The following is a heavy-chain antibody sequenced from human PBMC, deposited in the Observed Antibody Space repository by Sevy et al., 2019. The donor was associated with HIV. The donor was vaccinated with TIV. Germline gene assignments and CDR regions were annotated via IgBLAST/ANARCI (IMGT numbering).Heavy chain of an antibody. D-gene: IGHD3-22*01. J-gene: IGHJ2*01. CDR2: ISSSGSTI. CDR1: GFTFSDYY. V-gene: IGHV3-11*01. Sequence: GGSLRLSCAASGFTFSDYYMSWIRQAPGKGLEWVSYISSSGSTIYYAYSVKGRFTISRDNAKNSLYLQMNSLRAEDTAVYYCARERNYYDSSGSYWYFDLWGRGTLVTVSS. CDR3: ARERNYYDSSGSYWYFDL.